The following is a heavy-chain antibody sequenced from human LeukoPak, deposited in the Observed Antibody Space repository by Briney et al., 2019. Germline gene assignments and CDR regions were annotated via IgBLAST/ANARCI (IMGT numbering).Heavy chain of an antibody. D-gene: IGHD3-10*01. Sequence: SETLSLTCTVSGGSISSGGYYWSWIRQPPGKGLEWIGEINHSGSTNYNPSLKSRVTISVDTSKNQLSLKLSSVTAADTAVYYCARTRSGYYYYYGMDVWGQGTTVTVSS. CDR1: GGSISSGGYY. CDR3: ARTRSGYYYYYGMDV. V-gene: IGHV4-39*07. J-gene: IGHJ6*02. CDR2: INHSGST.